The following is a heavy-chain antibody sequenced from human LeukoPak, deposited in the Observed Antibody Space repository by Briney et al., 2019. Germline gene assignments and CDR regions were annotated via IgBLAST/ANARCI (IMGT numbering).Heavy chain of an antibody. CDR1: GYTFTGYY. CDR2: INPNSGGT. V-gene: IGHV1-2*02. D-gene: IGHD3-22*01. J-gene: IGHJ4*02. CDR3: ARGRREYYYDSSLPFDY. Sequence: ASVKVSCKASGYTFTGYYMHWVRQAPGQGLEWMGWINPNSGGTNYAQKFQGRVTMTRDTSISTAYMELSRLRSDDTAVYYCARGRREYYYDSSLPFDYWGQGTLVTVSS.